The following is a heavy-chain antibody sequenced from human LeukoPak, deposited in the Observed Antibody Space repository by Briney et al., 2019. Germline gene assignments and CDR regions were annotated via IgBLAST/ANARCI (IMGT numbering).Heavy chain of an antibody. V-gene: IGHV3-15*01. CDR1: GFTFSNAW. J-gene: IGHJ4*02. CDR2: ARSYRDGGTI. Sequence: PGGSLRLSCAASGFTFSNAWMSWVRQAPGKGLEWVGRARSYRDGGTIDYAAPVKGRFTISRDDSKNTPYLEMNSLKIEDTAMYYCTTVIKGTPKDDYWGQGTLVTVSS. CDR3: TTVIKGTPKDDY. D-gene: IGHD1-7*01.